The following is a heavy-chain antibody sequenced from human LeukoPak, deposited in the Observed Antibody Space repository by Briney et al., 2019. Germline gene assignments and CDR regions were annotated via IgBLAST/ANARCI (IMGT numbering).Heavy chain of an antibody. CDR1: GYSFTSYW. V-gene: IGHV5-51*01. CDR2: IYPGDSDT. D-gene: IGHD4-23*01. CDR3: ARQPYGGNLDGLNYFDY. Sequence: GESLKISCKGSGYSFTSYWIGWVRQMPGKGLEWMGIIYPGDSDTRYSPSFQGQVTISADKSINTAYLHWSSLKASDTAMYYCARQPYGGNLDGLNYFDYWGQGTLVTVSS. J-gene: IGHJ4*02.